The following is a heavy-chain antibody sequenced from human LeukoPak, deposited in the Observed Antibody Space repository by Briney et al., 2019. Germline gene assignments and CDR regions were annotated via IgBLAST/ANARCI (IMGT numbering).Heavy chain of an antibody. CDR2: ISSNGSTI. Sequence: PGGSLRLSCAASGFTFSSYEMNWVRQAPGKGLEWVSYISSNGSTIYYADSVKGRFTISRDNAKNSLYLQMNSLRAEDTAVYYCATPPGYCTSTSCEDPWGQGTLVTVSS. CDR1: GFTFSSYE. CDR3: ATPPGYCTSTSCEDP. J-gene: IGHJ5*02. D-gene: IGHD2-2*01. V-gene: IGHV3-48*03.